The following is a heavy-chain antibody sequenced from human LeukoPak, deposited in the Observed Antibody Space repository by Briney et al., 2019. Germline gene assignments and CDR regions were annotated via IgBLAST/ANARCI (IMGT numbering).Heavy chain of an antibody. V-gene: IGHV3-30*01. CDR1: GFTFSSYA. J-gene: IGHJ4*02. CDR3: ARTPVGGPFDY. Sequence: GRSLRLSCAASGFTFSSYAMHWVRQAPGKGLEWVAVISYDGSNKYYADSVKGRFTISRDNSKNTLYLQMNSLRAEDTAVYYCARTPVGGPFDYWGQGTLVTVSP. CDR2: ISYDGSNK. D-gene: IGHD1-26*01.